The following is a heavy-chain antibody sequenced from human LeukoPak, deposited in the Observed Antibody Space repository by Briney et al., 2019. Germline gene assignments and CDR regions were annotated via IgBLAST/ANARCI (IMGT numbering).Heavy chain of an antibody. CDR3: AKDRGRWLQFEAFDI. D-gene: IGHD5-24*01. V-gene: IGHV3-43*01. J-gene: IGHJ3*02. CDR2: ISWDGGST. Sequence: PGGSLRLSCAASGFTFDDYTMHWVRQAPGKGLEWVSLISWDGGSTYYADSVKGRFTISRDNSKNSLYLQMNSLRTEDTALYYCAKDRGRWLQFEAFDIWGQGTMVTVSS. CDR1: GFTFDDYT.